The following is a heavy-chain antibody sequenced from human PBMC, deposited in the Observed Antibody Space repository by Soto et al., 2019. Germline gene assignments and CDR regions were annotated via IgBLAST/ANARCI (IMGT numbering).Heavy chain of an antibody. J-gene: IGHJ6*02. CDR2: IIPIFGTA. CDR3: ARDRRFLEWSYGMDV. CDR1: GGTFSSYA. Sequence: GASVKVSCKASGGTFSSYAISWVRQAPGQGLEWMGGIIPIFGTANYAQKFQGRVTITADESTSTACMELSSLRSEDTAVYYCARDRRFLEWSYGMDVWGQGTTVTVSS. D-gene: IGHD3-3*01. V-gene: IGHV1-69*13.